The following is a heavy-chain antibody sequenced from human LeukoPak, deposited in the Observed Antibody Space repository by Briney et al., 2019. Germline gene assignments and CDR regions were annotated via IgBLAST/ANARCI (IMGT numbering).Heavy chain of an antibody. Sequence: SETLSLTCTVSGGSISSYNWSWIRQPAGKGLAWIGRIYTSGSTNYNPSLKSRVTMSVDTSMNQFSLKLSSVTAADTAVYYCAGGGSSGWYSIYWGQGTLVTVSS. J-gene: IGHJ4*02. V-gene: IGHV4-4*07. CDR3: AGGGSSGWYSIY. CDR1: GGSISSYN. D-gene: IGHD6-19*01. CDR2: IYTSGST.